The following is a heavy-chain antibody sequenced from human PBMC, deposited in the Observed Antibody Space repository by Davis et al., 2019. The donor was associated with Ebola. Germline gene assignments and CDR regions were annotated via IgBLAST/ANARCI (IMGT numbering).Heavy chain of an antibody. Sequence: GESLKISCAASAFTFRSYEMNWVRQAPGKGLEWVSYISSSGFTIYYADSVKGRFTISRDNAKNSLYLQMNILRAEDTAVYYCASGGDPSGYYFVYWGQGTLVTVSS. V-gene: IGHV3-48*03. J-gene: IGHJ4*02. CDR2: ISSSGFTI. D-gene: IGHD3-22*01. CDR1: AFTFRSYE. CDR3: ASGGDPSGYYFVY.